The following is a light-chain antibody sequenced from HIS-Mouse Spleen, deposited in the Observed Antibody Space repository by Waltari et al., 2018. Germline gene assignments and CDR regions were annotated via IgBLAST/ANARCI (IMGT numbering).Light chain of an antibody. CDR3: QQRSNWIT. J-gene: IGKJ5*01. CDR1: QSVSSY. CDR2: DAS. V-gene: IGKV3-11*01. Sequence: EIVLTHSPATLPLSPGERATLSCRASQSVSSYLAWYQQKPGQAPRLLIYDASNRATGIPARFSGSGSGTDFTLTISSLEPEDFAVYYCQQRSNWITFGQGTRLEIK.